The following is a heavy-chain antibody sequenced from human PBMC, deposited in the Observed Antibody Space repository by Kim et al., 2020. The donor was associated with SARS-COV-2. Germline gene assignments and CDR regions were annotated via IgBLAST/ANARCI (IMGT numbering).Heavy chain of an antibody. CDR2: ISYDGSNK. Sequence: GGSLRLSCAASGFTFSSYAMHWVRQAPGKGLEGVAVISYDGSNKYYADSVKGRFTISRDNSKNTLYLQMNSLRAEDTAVYYCARSRMASYYYGMDVWGQGTTVTVSS. D-gene: IGHD2-8*01. J-gene: IGHJ6*02. V-gene: IGHV3-30-3*01. CDR1: GFTFSSYA. CDR3: ARSRMASYYYGMDV.